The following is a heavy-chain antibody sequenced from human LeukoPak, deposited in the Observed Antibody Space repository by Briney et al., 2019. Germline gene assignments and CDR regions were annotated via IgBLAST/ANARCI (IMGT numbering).Heavy chain of an antibody. V-gene: IGHV3-53*01. CDR3: ARGRSGSYYDY. Sequence: PGGSLRLSCAASGFTVSSNYMSWVRQAPGKGLEWVSVIYSGGSTYYADSVKGRFTISRDNSKNTLYLQINSLRAEDTAVYYCARGRSGSYYDYWGQGTLVTVSS. D-gene: IGHD1-26*01. CDR1: GFTVSSNY. J-gene: IGHJ4*02. CDR2: IYSGGST.